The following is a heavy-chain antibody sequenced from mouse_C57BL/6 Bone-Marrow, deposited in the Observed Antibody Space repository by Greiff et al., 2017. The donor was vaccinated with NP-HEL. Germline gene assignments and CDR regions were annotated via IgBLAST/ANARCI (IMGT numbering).Heavy chain of an antibody. CDR2: IDPANGNT. V-gene: IGHV14-3*01. D-gene: IGHD1-1*01. CDR3: ASITTVVATPWYFDV. Sequence: VQLQQSVAELVRPGASVKLSCTASGFNIKNTYMHWVKQRPEQGLEWIGRIDPANGNTKYAPKFQGKATITADTSSNTAYLQLSSLTSEDTAIYYCASITTVVATPWYFDVWGTGTTVTVSS. J-gene: IGHJ1*03. CDR1: GFNIKNTY.